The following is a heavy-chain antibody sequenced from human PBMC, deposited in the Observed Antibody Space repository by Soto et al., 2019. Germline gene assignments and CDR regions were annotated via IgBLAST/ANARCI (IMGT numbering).Heavy chain of an antibody. CDR1: GFTFSSYA. V-gene: IGHV3-30-3*01. J-gene: IGHJ4*02. D-gene: IGHD3-16*01. CDR2: MSYDGSNK. CDR3: ARDGGAY. Sequence: QVQLVESGGGVVQPGRSLRLSCAASGFTFSSYAMHWVRRAPGKGLEWMAVMSYDGSNKYYADSVKCRFTISRDNSKNTLYLQLSSLRPEDTALYYCARDGGAYWGQGTLVIVSS.